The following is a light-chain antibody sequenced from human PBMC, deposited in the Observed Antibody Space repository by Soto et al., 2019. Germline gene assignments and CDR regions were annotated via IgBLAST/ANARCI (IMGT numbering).Light chain of an antibody. CDR2: KAS. Sequence: DIQMTQSPSTLSGSVGDRVTITCRASQTISSWLAWYQQKPGKAPKLLIYKASTLKSGVPSRFSGSGSGTEFTLTISSLQPDDFAVYYCQHYDSSRTFGQGTKVDIK. CDR1: QTISSW. J-gene: IGKJ1*01. V-gene: IGKV1-5*03. CDR3: QHYDSSRT.